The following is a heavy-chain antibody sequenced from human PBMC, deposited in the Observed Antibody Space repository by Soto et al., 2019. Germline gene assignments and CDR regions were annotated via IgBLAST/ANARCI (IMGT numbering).Heavy chain of an antibody. J-gene: IGHJ6*02. D-gene: IGHD4-17*01. CDR2: IIPIFGTA. CDR1: GGTFSSYA. Sequence: QVQLVQSGAEVKKPGSSVKVSCKASGGTFSSYAISWVRQAPGQGLEWMGGIIPIFGTANYAQKFQGRVTITADKSTSTAYMELSSLRSEDTAVYYCARGEGVSAVTPNNGMDVWGQGTTVTVSS. V-gene: IGHV1-69*06. CDR3: ARGEGVSAVTPNNGMDV.